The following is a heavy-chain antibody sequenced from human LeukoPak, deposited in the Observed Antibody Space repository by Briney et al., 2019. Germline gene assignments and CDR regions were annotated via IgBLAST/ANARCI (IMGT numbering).Heavy chain of an antibody. CDR2: INPSGGST. Sequence: ASVKVSCKASGYTFTSYYMHWVRQAPGQGLEWMGIINPSGGSTSYAQKFQGRVTMTRDMSTSTVYMELSSLRSEAKAVQYCARPVYRSGWGYWFDPLGQGTLVTVSS. CDR1: GYTFTSYY. CDR3: ARPVYRSGWGYWFDP. J-gene: IGHJ5*02. V-gene: IGHV1-46*01. D-gene: IGHD6-19*01.